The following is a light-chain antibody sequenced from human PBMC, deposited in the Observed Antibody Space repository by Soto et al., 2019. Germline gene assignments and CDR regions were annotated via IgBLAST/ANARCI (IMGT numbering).Light chain of an antibody. CDR2: DAS. V-gene: IGKV3-11*01. Sequence: EIVMTQSPPPQSLSPGGTATLSCRASQSVSSYLAWYQQKPGQAPRLLIYDASNRATGIPARFSGSGSGTDFTLTISSLEPEDFAVYYCQQRSNWPRTFGQGTRLEIK. J-gene: IGKJ5*01. CDR1: QSVSSY. CDR3: QQRSNWPRT.